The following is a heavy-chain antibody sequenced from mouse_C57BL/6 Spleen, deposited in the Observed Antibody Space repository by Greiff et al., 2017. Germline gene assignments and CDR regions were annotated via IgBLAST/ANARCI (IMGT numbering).Heavy chain of an antibody. D-gene: IGHD1-1*01. CDR2: IDPSDSET. CDR3: ARGFITTVVAPYYAMDY. CDR1: GYTFTSYW. Sequence: QVQLQQPGAELVRPGSSVKLSCKASGYTFTSYWMHWVKQRPIQGLEWIGNIDPSDSETHYNQKFKDKATLTVDKSSSTSYMQLSSLTSEDSAVYYCARGFITTVVAPYYAMDYWGQGTSVTVSS. V-gene: IGHV1-52*01. J-gene: IGHJ4*01.